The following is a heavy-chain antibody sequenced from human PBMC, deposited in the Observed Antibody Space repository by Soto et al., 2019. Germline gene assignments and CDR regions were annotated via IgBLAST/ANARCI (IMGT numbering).Heavy chain of an antibody. CDR1: GFTFSSYW. J-gene: IGHJ4*02. D-gene: IGHD3-9*01. CDR2: INQDGSDK. Sequence: EVQMVESGGGLVQPGGSLRLSCAASGFTFSSYWMSWVRQAPGKGLEWVANINQDGSDKYYVQSVKGRFTISRDNAKNPLYLQMNSLRAEDTAVYYCARDRGRDILTVFHTRDDYPAFDYWGQGTLVTVSS. V-gene: IGHV3-7*01. CDR3: ARDRGRDILTVFHTRDDYPAFDY.